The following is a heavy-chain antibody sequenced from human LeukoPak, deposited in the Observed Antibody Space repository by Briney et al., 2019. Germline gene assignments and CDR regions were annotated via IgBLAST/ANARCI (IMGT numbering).Heavy chain of an antibody. CDR3: ARRAGAYSHPYDY. D-gene: IGHD4/OR15-4a*01. CDR2: ISGPGSST. J-gene: IGHJ4*02. V-gene: IGHV3-23*01. CDR1: GFTFSNYA. Sequence: PGGSLRLSCAASGFTFSNYAMSWVRQAPGKGLEWVSTISGPGSSTYSADSVKGRFTISRDNSKNTLYLQMHSLRAEDTAIYYCARRAGAYSHPYDYWGQGTLVTVSS.